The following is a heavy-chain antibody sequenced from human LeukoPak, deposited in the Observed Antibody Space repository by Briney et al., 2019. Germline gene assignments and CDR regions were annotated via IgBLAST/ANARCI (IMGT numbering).Heavy chain of an antibody. V-gene: IGHV3-53*01. D-gene: IGHD5-18*01. CDR1: GFTVSSNY. CDR3: ARDPIHDY. CDR2: IYSGGST. J-gene: IGHJ4*02. Sequence: GGSLRLSCAASGFTVSSNYMNWVRQAPGKGLEWVSVIYSGGSTCYADSVKGRFTISRDNSKNTLYLQMNSLRAEDTAVYYCARDPIHDYWGQGTLVTVSS.